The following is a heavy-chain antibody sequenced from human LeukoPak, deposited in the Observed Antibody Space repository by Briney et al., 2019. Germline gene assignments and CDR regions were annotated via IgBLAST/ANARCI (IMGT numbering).Heavy chain of an antibody. J-gene: IGHJ4*02. CDR2: IYWDDDK. Sequence: SGPTLVNPTQTLTLTCTFSGFSLSTSGVGVGWIRQPPGKALEWLALIYWDDDKRCSPSLKSRITITKDTSKNQVVLVMTNLDPVDTATYYCAHRAIGSHFEYWGQGTLVTVSS. D-gene: IGHD1-26*01. CDR3: AHRAIGSHFEY. V-gene: IGHV2-5*02. CDR1: GFSLSTSGVG.